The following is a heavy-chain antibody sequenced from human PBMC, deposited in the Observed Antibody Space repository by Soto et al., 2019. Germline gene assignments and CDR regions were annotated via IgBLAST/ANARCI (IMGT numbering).Heavy chain of an antibody. D-gene: IGHD6-19*01. J-gene: IGHJ4*02. V-gene: IGHV4-59*08. Sequence: LYLTCTVSGGSISSYYWSWIRQPPGKGLEWIGYIYYSGSTNYNPSLKSRVTISVDTSKNQFSLKLSSVTAADTAVYYCARRYSSGFDFWCQGILVNVS. CDR1: GGSISSYY. CDR2: IYYSGST. CDR3: ARRYSSGFDF.